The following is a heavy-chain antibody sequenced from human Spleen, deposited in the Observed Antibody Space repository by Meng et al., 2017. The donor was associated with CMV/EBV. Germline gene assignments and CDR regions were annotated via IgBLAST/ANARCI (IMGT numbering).Heavy chain of an antibody. CDR3: AREDPRCSSASCYENFYYGMDV. CDR1: GFTFSNYW. J-gene: IGHJ6*02. V-gene: IGHV3-21*01. D-gene: IGHD2-2*01. CDR2: ISTSSIDI. Sequence: GESLKISCAASGFTFSNYWMHWVRQAPGKGLVWVSSISTSSIDIYYADSVKGRFTISRDNAKNSLSLQMNSLRAEDTAVYYCAREDPRCSSASCYENFYYGMDVWGQGTTVTVSS.